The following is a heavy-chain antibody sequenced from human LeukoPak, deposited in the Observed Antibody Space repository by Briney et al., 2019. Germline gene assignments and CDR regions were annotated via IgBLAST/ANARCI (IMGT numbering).Heavy chain of an antibody. Sequence: GGSLRLSCAAPGFTFSSYAMTWVRQAPGKGLEWVSGISGSGGSTYYADSVTGRFTISRDNSKNTLYLQMNSLRAEDTAVYYCANHHYYFDYWGQGTLVTVSS. CDR3: ANHHYYFDY. V-gene: IGHV3-23*01. CDR1: GFTFSSYA. J-gene: IGHJ4*02. CDR2: ISGSGGST.